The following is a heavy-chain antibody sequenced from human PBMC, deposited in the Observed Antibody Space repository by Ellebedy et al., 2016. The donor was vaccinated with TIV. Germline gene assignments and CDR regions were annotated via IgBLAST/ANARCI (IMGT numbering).Heavy chain of an antibody. CDR2: ISWNSGSI. CDR3: AKDRGYYYYMDV. V-gene: IGHV3-9*01. Sequence: GGSLRLXCAASGFTFDDYAMHWVRQAPGKGLEWVSGISWNSGSIGYADSVKGRFTISRDNAKNTLYLQMNSLRAEDTAVYYCAKDRGYYYYMDVWGKGTTVTVSS. CDR1: GFTFDDYA. J-gene: IGHJ6*03.